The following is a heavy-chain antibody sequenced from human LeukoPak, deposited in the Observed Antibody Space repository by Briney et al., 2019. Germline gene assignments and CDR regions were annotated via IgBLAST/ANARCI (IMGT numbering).Heavy chain of an antibody. Sequence: GGSLRLSCAASGFTFSSYSMNWGRQAQGQGLEWVSSISSSSYIYYADSVKGRFTISRDNAKNSLYLQMNSLRAADTAVYYCAREIAAAMPSLGVDYWGQGTLVTVSS. J-gene: IGHJ4*02. CDR2: ISSSSYI. D-gene: IGHD6-13*01. CDR3: AREIAAAMPSLGVDY. CDR1: GFTFSSYS. V-gene: IGHV3-21*01.